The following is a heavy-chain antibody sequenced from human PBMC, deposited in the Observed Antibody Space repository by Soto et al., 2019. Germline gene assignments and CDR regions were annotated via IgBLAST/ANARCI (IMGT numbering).Heavy chain of an antibody. CDR2: IYYSGST. J-gene: IGHJ5*02. CDR3: ARFRYSSPWFDT. Sequence: SETLSLTCTVSGGSISSSGFYWGWIRQPPGKGLEWIGSIYYSGSTYYNPSLKSRVTISVDTSNNQFSLKLSSVTAADTAMYYCARFRYSSPWFDTWGQVNLVT. CDR1: GGSISSSGFY. D-gene: IGHD6-13*01. V-gene: IGHV4-39*01.